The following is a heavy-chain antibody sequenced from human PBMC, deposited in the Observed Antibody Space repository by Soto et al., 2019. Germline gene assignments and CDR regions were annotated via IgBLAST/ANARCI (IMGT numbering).Heavy chain of an antibody. V-gene: IGHV3-21*01. Sequence: LRLSCASSGLTSSTYTMNWVRQAPGKGLEWVSSINGRGNYIYYAESVKGRFTISRDNAKNSLYLQMDRLRAEDTALYYCVREDGKVGTNSAFDYWGLGALVTVSS. CDR3: VREDGKVGTNSAFDY. J-gene: IGHJ4*02. D-gene: IGHD1-26*01. CDR2: INGRGNYI. CDR1: GLTSSTYT.